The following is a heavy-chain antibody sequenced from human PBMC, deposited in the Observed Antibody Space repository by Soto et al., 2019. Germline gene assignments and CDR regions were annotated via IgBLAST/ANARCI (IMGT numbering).Heavy chain of an antibody. Sequence: GGSLRLSCTSSTVTINVHGIQWVRQAPGKGLEWVAFISNDGRAQYYADSVKGRFTISRDYSKNTVDLQMNSLRNEETAVYYCARDIWSGDYKWLDSWGRGTLVTVSS. J-gene: IGHJ5*01. D-gene: IGHD3-3*01. CDR1: TVTINVHG. CDR2: ISNDGRAQ. CDR3: ARDIWSGDYKWLDS. V-gene: IGHV3-30*03.